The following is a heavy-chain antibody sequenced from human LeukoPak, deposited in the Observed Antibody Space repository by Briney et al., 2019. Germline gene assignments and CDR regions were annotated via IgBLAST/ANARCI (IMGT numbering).Heavy chain of an antibody. CDR2: IIPILGIA. D-gene: IGHD3-22*01. J-gene: IGHJ6*02. Sequence: ASVKVSCKASGGTFSSYAISWVRQAPGQGLEWMERIIPILGIANYAQKFQGRVTITADKSTSTAYMELSSLRSEDTAVYYCARDYYDSSPYYGMDVWGQGTTVTVSS. CDR3: ARDYYDSSPYYGMDV. CDR1: GGTFSSYA. V-gene: IGHV1-69*04.